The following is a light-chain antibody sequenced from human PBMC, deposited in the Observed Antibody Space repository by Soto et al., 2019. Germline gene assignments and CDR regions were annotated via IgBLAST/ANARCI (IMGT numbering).Light chain of an antibody. V-gene: IGKV3-11*01. J-gene: IGKJ5*01. Sequence: EIVMTQSPATLSVSPGQRVTLSCRASQSVSNSLAWYQQKPGQPPRLLIYDVSNRATGIPARFSGSGSGTDFTLTITSLEPEDFAVYFCHQRYNWPRVTFGQGTRLENK. CDR1: QSVSNS. CDR3: HQRYNWPRVT. CDR2: DVS.